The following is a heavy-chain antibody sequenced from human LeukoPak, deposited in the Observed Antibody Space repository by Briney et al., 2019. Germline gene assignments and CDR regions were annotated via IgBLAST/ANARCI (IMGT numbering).Heavy chain of an antibody. J-gene: IGHJ6*02. Sequence: SETLSLTCTVSGGSIIRSDYYWGWIRQPPGKGLEWIGSIYYSGSTYYNPSLKSRVTISVDTSKNQFSLQLNSVTAADTAIYYCAREVSSADYYHYYGMDVWGHGTSVTVSS. V-gene: IGHV4-39*01. CDR1: GGSIIRSDYY. CDR3: AREVSSADYYHYYGMDV. D-gene: IGHD2-2*01. CDR2: IYYSGST.